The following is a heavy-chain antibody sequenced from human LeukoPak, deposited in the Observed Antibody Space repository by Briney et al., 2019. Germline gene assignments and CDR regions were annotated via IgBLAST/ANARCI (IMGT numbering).Heavy chain of an antibody. CDR1: GGSISSYY. Sequence: PSETLSLTCTVSGGSISSYYWSWIRQPPGKGLEWIGYIYYSGSTNYNPSLKSRVTISVDTSKNQFSLKLSSVTAADTAVYYCARAFIAAAGTIDGFDPWGRGTLVTVSS. J-gene: IGHJ5*02. CDR2: IYYSGST. CDR3: ARAFIAAAGTIDGFDP. D-gene: IGHD6-13*01. V-gene: IGHV4-59*01.